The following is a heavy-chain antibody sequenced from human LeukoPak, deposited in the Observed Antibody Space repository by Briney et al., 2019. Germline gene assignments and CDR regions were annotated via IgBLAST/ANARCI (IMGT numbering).Heavy chain of an antibody. CDR3: ARSYSSSWSTGDTAMVTGDY. CDR2: INPRGGST. Sequence: ASLKVSSRTSRDTFSRYYMHWVRQAPGQGLEWMGIINPRGGSTSYEQKFQGRVTTTRDTSTCTVYMELSSLRSDGAAVYYCARSYSSSWSTGDTAMVTGDYWGQGTLVTVYS. D-gene: IGHD5-18*01. J-gene: IGHJ4*02. CDR1: RDTFSRYY. V-gene: IGHV1-46*01.